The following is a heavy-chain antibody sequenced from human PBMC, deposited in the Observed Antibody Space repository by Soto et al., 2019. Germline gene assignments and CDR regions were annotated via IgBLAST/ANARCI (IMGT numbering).Heavy chain of an antibody. D-gene: IGHD3-10*01. J-gene: IGHJ5*01. V-gene: IGHV4-31*03. Sequence: SETLSLTCTVSGGSISSGGYYWSWIRQHPGKGLEWIGYIYYSGSTYYNPSLKSRVTISVDTSKNQFSLKLSSVTAADTAVYYCARLWFGETFNWFDPWGQGTTVTVSS. CDR2: IYYSGST. CDR3: ARLWFGETFNWFDP. CDR1: GGSISSGGYY.